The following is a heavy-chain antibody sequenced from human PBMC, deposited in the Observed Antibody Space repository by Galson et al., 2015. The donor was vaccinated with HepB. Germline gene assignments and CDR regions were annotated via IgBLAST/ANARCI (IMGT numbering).Heavy chain of an antibody. Sequence: SLRLSCAASGFTFSGSAMHWVRQASGKGLEWVGRIRSKANSYATAYAASVKGRFTISRDDSKNTAYLQMNSPKTEDTAVYYCTSGTVTTGYWSQGTLVTVSS. J-gene: IGHJ4*02. CDR2: IRSKANSYAT. CDR3: TSGTVTTGY. D-gene: IGHD4-11*01. V-gene: IGHV3-73*01. CDR1: GFTFSGSA.